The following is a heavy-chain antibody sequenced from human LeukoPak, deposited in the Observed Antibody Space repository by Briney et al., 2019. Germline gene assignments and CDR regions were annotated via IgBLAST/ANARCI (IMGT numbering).Heavy chain of an antibody. CDR3: AGLESTVITPFGY. CDR2: IYPGDSDT. CDR1: GYSFTSYW. J-gene: IGHJ4*02. D-gene: IGHD4-23*01. V-gene: IGHV5-51*01. Sequence: GESLKISCKGSGYSFTSYWIGWVRQLPGRGLEWMGIIYPGDSDTRYSPSFQGQVTISADKSISTAYLQWSSLKASDTAMYYCAGLESTVITPFGYWGQGTLVTVSS.